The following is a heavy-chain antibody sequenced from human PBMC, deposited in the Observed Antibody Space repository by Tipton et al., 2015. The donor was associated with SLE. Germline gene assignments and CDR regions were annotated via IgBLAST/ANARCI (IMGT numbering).Heavy chain of an antibody. D-gene: IGHD4-23*01. Sequence: TLSLTCTVSGGSISSYYWSWIRQPPGKGLEWIGYIYYSGSTNYNPSLKSQVTISVDTSKNQFSLKLSSVTAADTAVYYCASALGGYFDYWGQGTLVTVSS. CDR1: GGSISSYY. CDR2: IYYSGST. V-gene: IGHV4-59*01. J-gene: IGHJ4*02. CDR3: ASALGGYFDY.